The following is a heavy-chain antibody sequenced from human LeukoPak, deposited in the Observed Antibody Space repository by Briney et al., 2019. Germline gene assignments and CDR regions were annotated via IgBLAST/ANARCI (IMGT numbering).Heavy chain of an antibody. J-gene: IGHJ4*02. CDR3: ARSGREQQLPVY. Sequence: SETLSLTCTVSGGSISSSSYYWGWIRQPPGKGLEWIGSIYYSGSTYYNPSLKSRVTISVDTSKNQFSLKLSSVTAADTAVYCCARSGREQQLPVYWGQGTLVTVSS. CDR1: GGSISSSSYY. CDR2: IYYSGST. V-gene: IGHV4-39*01. D-gene: IGHD6-13*01.